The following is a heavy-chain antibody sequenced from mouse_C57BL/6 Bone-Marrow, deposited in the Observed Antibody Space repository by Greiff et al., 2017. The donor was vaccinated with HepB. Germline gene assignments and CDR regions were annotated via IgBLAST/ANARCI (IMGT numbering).Heavy chain of an antibody. J-gene: IGHJ4*01. Sequence: QVQLQQPGAELVKPGASVKMSCKASGYTFTSYWITWVKQRPGQGLEWIGDIYPGSGSTNYNVKFKSKATLTVDTSSSTAYMQLSSLTSEDSAVYYCAGSSYGYYAMDYWGQGTSVTVSS. V-gene: IGHV1-55*01. CDR3: AGSSYGYYAMDY. D-gene: IGHD1-1*01. CDR1: GYTFTSYW. CDR2: IYPGSGST.